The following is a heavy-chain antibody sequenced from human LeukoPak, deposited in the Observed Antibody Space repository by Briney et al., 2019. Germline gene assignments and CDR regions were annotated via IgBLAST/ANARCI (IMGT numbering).Heavy chain of an antibody. CDR1: GGSFSGYY. CDR2: INHSGST. V-gene: IGHV4-34*01. Sequence: SETLSLACAVYGGSFSGYYWSWIRQPPGKGLEWIGEINHSGSTNYNPSLKSRVTISVDTSKNQFSLKLSSVTAADTAVYYCARFHYGSGRRYLDIWGQGTMVTVSS. J-gene: IGHJ3*02. CDR3: ARFHYGSGRRYLDI. D-gene: IGHD3-10*01.